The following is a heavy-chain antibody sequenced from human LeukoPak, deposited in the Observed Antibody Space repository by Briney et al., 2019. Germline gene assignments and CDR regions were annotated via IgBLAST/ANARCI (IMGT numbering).Heavy chain of an antibody. J-gene: IGHJ4*02. CDR1: GGSFSGYY. Sequence: SETLSLTCAVYGGSFSGYYWSWIRQLPGKGLEWIGEINHSGSTNYNPSLKSRVTISVDTSKNQFSLKLSSVTAADTAVYYCARGRYGDPQDYWGQGTLVTVSS. D-gene: IGHD4-17*01. CDR2: INHSGST. V-gene: IGHV4-34*01. CDR3: ARGRYGDPQDY.